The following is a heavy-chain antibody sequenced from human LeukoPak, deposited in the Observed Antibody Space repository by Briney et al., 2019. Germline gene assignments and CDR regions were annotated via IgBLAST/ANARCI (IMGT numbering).Heavy chain of an antibody. Sequence: GASVKVSCKAAGYTFSSYDINWVRQAPGQGLEWMGRIIPILGIANYAQKFQGRVTITADKSTSTAYMELSSLRSEDTAVYYCAREHDYVWGSYRHYFDYWGQGTLVTVSS. V-gene: IGHV1-69*04. CDR3: AREHDYVWGSYRHYFDY. CDR1: GYTFSSYD. CDR2: IIPILGIA. D-gene: IGHD3-16*02. J-gene: IGHJ4*02.